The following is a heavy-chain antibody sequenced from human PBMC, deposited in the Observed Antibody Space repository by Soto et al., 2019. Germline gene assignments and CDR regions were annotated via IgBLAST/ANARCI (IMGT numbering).Heavy chain of an antibody. CDR3: ARQECSGGSCYVTSDYYYYYGMDV. CDR2: IDPSDSYT. D-gene: IGHD2-15*01. V-gene: IGHV5-10-1*01. CDR1: GYSFTSYW. J-gene: IGHJ6*02. Sequence: PGESLKISCKGSGYSFTSYWISWVRQMPGKGLEWMGRIDPSDSYTNYSPSFQGHVTISADKSISTAYLQWSSLKASDTAMYYCARQECSGGSCYVTSDYYYYYGMDVWGQGTTVTVS.